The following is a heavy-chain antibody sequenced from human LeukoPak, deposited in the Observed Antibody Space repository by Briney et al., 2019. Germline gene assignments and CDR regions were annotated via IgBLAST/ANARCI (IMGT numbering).Heavy chain of an antibody. CDR2: IYPPDSDT. J-gene: IGHJ4*02. CDR1: GYSFTNYW. D-gene: IGHD6-6*01. Sequence: GESLKISCKVSGYSFTNYWIAWVRQMPGKGLEWMGIIYPPDSDTRYSPSFQGQVTISVDNSVSTAYLQWGSLKASDTAMYFCATLAHSSSSKVDYWGQGTLVTVSS. CDR3: ATLAHSSSSKVDY. V-gene: IGHV5-51*01.